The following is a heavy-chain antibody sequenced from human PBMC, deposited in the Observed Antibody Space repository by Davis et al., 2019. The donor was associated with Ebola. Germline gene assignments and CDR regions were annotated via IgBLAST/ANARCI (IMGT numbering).Heavy chain of an antibody. CDR1: GFSGFTFSTYA. CDR2: ISGSGAST. J-gene: IGHJ4*02. Sequence: GESLKISCAASGFSGFTFSTYAMNWVRQAPGKGLEWVSSISGSGASTYYADSVKGRFTISRDNSKNTLYLQLNSLRPEDTAVYYCAKGGGTAHFDSWGQGTLVTVSS. CDR3: AKGGGTAHFDS. D-gene: IGHD3-16*01. V-gene: IGHV3-23*01.